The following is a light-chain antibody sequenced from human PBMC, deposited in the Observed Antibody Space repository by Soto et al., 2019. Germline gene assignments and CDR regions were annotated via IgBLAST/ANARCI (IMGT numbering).Light chain of an antibody. CDR1: QTISSW. V-gene: IGKV1-5*03. Sequence: DVQMNQSPSTLSGYVGDRVTITCRASQTISSWLAWYQQKPGKAPKLLIYKASTLKSGVPSRFSGSGSGTEFTLTISSLQPDDFATYYCQHYNSYSEAFGQGTIV. J-gene: IGKJ1*01. CDR2: KAS. CDR3: QHYNSYSEA.